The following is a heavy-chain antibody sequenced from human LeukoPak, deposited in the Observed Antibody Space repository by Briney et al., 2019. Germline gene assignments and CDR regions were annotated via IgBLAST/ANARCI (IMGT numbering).Heavy chain of an antibody. CDR1: GFTFSSYA. V-gene: IGHV3-23*01. D-gene: IGHD3-3*01. J-gene: IGHJ4*02. CDR3: AKGPYYDFWGGYYIDY. CDR2: ISGSGGST. Sequence: VGSLRLSCAASGFTFSSYAMSWVRQAPGKGLEWVSAISGSGGSTYYADSVKGRFTISRDNSKNTLYLQMNSLRAEDTAVYYCAKGPYYDFWGGYYIDYWGQGTLVTVSS.